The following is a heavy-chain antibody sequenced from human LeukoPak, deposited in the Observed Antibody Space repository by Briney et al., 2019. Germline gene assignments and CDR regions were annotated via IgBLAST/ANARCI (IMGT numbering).Heavy chain of an antibody. V-gene: IGHV1-18*01. CDR2: ISAYNGNT. CDR3: ARAYCSSTSCYDARFDP. J-gene: IGHJ5*02. Sequence: ASVKVSCKASGYTFTSYGISWVRQVPGQGLEWMGWISAYNGNTNYAQKLQGRVTMTTDTSTSTAYMELRSLRSDDTAVYYCARAYCSSTSCYDARFDPWGQGTLVTVSS. CDR1: GYTFTSYG. D-gene: IGHD2-2*01.